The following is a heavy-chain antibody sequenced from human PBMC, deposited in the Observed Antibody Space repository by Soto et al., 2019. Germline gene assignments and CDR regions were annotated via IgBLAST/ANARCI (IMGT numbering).Heavy chain of an antibody. J-gene: IGHJ3*02. CDR2: ISSSSSTI. D-gene: IGHD3-9*01. Sequence: GGSLRLSCAASGFTFSSYSMNWVRQAPGKGLEWVSYISSSSSTIYYADSVKGRFTISRDNAKNSLYLQMNSLRAEDTAVYYCWGGLRYKRIPLRAFDIWDQGTMVTVS. V-gene: IGHV3-48*01. CDR1: GFTFSSYS. CDR3: WGGLRYKRIPLRAFDI.